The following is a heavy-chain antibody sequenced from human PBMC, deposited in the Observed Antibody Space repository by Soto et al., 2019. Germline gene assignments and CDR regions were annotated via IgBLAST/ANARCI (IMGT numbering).Heavy chain of an antibody. Sequence: SETLSLTCTVSGGSISSGGYYWSWIRQHPGKGLEWIGYIYYSGSTYYNPSLKSRVTISVDTSKNQFSLKLSSVTAADTAVYYCARAGDYGDYGVDYWGQGTLVTVSS. CDR1: GGSISSGGYY. CDR2: IYYSGST. J-gene: IGHJ4*02. CDR3: ARAGDYGDYGVDY. V-gene: IGHV4-31*03. D-gene: IGHD4-17*01.